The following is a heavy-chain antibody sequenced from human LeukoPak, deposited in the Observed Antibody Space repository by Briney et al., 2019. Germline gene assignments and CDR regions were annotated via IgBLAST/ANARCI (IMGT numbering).Heavy chain of an antibody. Sequence: GGSLRLSCAASGFTFDDYGMSWVRQAPGKGLEWVSGINWNGGSTGYADSVKGRFTISRDNAKNSLYLQMNSLRAEDTAVYYCARDLRSSGYYAFDYWGQGTLVTVSS. CDR2: INWNGGST. J-gene: IGHJ4*02. V-gene: IGHV3-20*04. CDR1: GFTFDDYG. CDR3: ARDLRSSGYYAFDY. D-gene: IGHD3-22*01.